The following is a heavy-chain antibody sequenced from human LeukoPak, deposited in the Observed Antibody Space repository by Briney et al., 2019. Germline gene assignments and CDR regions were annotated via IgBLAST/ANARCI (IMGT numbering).Heavy chain of an antibody. J-gene: IGHJ4*02. CDR3: ARQSYGGNSIYLPDI. CDR1: GGSISSSSYY. CDR2: IYYSGST. D-gene: IGHD4-23*01. Sequence: SETLSLTCTVSGGSISSSSYYWSWIRQPPGKGLEWIGYIYYSGSTNYNPSLKSRVTISVDTSKNQFSLKLSSVTAADTAVYYCARQSYGGNSIYLPDIWGQGTLVTVSS. V-gene: IGHV4-61*05.